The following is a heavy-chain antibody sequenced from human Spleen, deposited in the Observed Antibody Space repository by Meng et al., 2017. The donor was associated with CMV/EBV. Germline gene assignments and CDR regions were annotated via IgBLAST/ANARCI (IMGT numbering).Heavy chain of an antibody. D-gene: IGHD5-24*01. Sequence: QVQVVESGGGVVQPGRSLRLSCAASGFTFSSYGFHWVRQAPGKGLEWVAIISYDGGNEYYADSVKGRFTISRDNSKNTLYLQMNSLRADDTAVYYCAKGSRWLPTDYWGQGTLVTVSS. CDR2: ISYDGGNE. J-gene: IGHJ4*02. CDR1: GFTFSSYG. V-gene: IGHV3-30*18. CDR3: AKGSRWLPTDY.